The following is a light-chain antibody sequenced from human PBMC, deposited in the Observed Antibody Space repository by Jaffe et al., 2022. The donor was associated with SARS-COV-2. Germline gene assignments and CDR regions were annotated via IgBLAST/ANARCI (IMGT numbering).Light chain of an antibody. J-gene: IGKJ1*01. CDR3: QQYNTFST. CDR2: KAS. V-gene: IGKV1-5*03. CDR1: QSVSRW. Sequence: DIQMTQSPSTLSASVGDTVTITCRASQSVSRWVAWYQQKPGQAPNLLIYKASSLQTGVPSRFTGSGSGTEFTLTINSLQPDDFATYYCQQYNTFSTFGQGTKVEIK.